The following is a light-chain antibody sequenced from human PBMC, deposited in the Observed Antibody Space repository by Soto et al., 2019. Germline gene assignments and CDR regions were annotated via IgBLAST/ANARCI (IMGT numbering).Light chain of an antibody. Sequence: QSALTQPASVSGSPGQSITISCTGTSSDVGGYNYVSWYQQHPGKAPKLMMYEVSNRPSGVSNRFSGSKSGDMASLTISGLQAEDEADYYCSSYTSSGTLVFGTGTKLTVL. CDR1: SSDVGGYNY. J-gene: IGLJ1*01. V-gene: IGLV2-14*01. CDR2: EVS. CDR3: SSYTSSGTLV.